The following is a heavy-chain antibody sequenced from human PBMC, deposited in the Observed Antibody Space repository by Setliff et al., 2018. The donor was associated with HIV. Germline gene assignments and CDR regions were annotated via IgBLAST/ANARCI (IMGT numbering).Heavy chain of an antibody. CDR2: ISSSGSTI. J-gene: IGHJ4*01. CDR1: GFTFSDYY. CDR3: ASSRPPDDSSGYLDH. V-gene: IGHV3-11*01. D-gene: IGHD3-22*01. Sequence: PGGSLRLSCAASGFTFSDYYMSWIRQAPGKGLEWVSYISSSGSTIYYADSVKGRFTISRDNAKNSLYLQMNSLRAEDTAMYYCASSRPPDDSSGYLDHWGQGTLVTVSS.